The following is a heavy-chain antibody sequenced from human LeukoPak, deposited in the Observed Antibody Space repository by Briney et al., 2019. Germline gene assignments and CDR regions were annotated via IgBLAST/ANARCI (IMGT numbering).Heavy chain of an antibody. CDR1: GGSISSGSYF. D-gene: IGHD3-10*01. CDR3: ARDLWFGEPFDY. Sequence: PSETLSLTCTVSGGSISSGSYFWSWIRQPAGKGLEWIGRMYTSGSTDYNPSLKSRVTISVDTSKNQFSLKLSSVTAADTAVYYCARDLWFGEPFDYWGQGTLVTVSS. CDR2: MYTSGST. V-gene: IGHV4-61*02. J-gene: IGHJ4*02.